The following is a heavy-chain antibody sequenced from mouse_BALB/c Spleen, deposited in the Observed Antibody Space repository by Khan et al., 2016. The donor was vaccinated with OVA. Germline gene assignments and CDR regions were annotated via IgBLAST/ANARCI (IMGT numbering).Heavy chain of an antibody. CDR3: TRHRGSYGSNPYFDY. D-gene: IGHD1-1*01. CDR1: GFSFSSYS. J-gene: IGHJ2*01. CDR2: ISSGGSYT. Sequence: EVELVESGGGLVRPGGSLKLSCAASGFSFSSYSMSWVRQTPEKRLEWVATISSGGSYTYYPDSVKGRFTISRDNAKNTPYLQMSSLKSEDKVMYCCTRHRGSYGSNPYFDYWGQGTTLTVSS. V-gene: IGHV5-6-4*01.